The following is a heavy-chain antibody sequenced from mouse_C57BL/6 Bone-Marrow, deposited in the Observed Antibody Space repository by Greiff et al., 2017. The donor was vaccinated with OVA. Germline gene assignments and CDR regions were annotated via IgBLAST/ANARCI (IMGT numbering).Heavy chain of an antibody. V-gene: IGHV1-64*01. Sequence: QVQLQQPGAELVKPGASVKLSCKASGYTFTSYWMHWVKQRPGQGLEWIGMIHPNSGSTNYNEKFKSKATLTVDKSSRTAYMQLSSLTSEDSAVYYCAWGIYYYGSSYVGFAYWGQGTLVTVSA. J-gene: IGHJ3*01. CDR2: IHPNSGST. CDR3: AWGIYYYGSSYVGFAY. D-gene: IGHD1-1*01. CDR1: GYTFTSYW.